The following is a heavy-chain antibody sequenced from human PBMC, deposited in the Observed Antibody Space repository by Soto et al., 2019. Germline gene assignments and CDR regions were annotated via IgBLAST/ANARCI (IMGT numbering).Heavy chain of an antibody. V-gene: IGHV4-31*03. CDR3: ARSFDSSGYNWFDP. D-gene: IGHD3-22*01. CDR1: GGSISRGCYY. Sequence: PSETLSLTCTVSGGSISRGCYYWSWIRQHPGKGLEWIGYIYYSGTAYYNASLKSRLTLSLDTSNNRFSLKLTSVTAADTAVYYCARSFDSSGYNWFDPWGQGTQVTVSS. CDR2: IYYSGTA. J-gene: IGHJ5*02.